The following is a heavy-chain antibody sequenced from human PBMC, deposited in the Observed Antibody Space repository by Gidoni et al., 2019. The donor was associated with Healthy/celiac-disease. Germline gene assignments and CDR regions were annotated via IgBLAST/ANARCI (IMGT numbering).Heavy chain of an antibody. CDR2: IYPGDSDT. D-gene: IGHD5-12*01. J-gene: IGHJ4*02. CDR3: ARLFYGPFGMATTALDY. Sequence: EGQLVQSGAEVKKPGESLKSSCKGSGYSFTSYWTGWVRRMPGKGLEWMGIIYPGDSDTRYSPSFQGQVTISADKSISTAYLQWSSLKASDTAMYYCARLFYGPFGMATTALDYWGQGTLVTVSS. CDR1: GYSFTSYW. V-gene: IGHV5-51*01.